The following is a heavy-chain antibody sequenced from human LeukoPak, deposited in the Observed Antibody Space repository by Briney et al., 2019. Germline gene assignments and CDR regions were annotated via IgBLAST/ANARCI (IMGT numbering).Heavy chain of an antibody. V-gene: IGHV3-15*01. CDR2: IKSKTDEGTT. D-gene: IGHD2-15*01. J-gene: IGHJ4*02. CDR1: GFTFSNAW. CDR3: TTESGGGPRY. Sequence: GGSLRLSCAASGFTFSNAWMSCVRQSPGKGLQWDGRIKSKTDEGTTDYAAPVKGRFTISRDDSKNTLYLQMNSLKTEDTAVYYCTTESGGGPRYWGQGTLVTVSS.